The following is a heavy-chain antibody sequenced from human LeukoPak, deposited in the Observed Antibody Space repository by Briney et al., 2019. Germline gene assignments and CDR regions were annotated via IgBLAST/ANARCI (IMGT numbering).Heavy chain of an antibody. Sequence: PSETLSLTCTVSGGSINNYYWSWIRQPAGKGLEWIGLIYSSGSTSYNPSLKSRVTMSVDTPKKQFSLRLSSVTAADTAVYYCARRGYYGSRYPGILPRPIHYFDYWGQGTLVTVSS. D-gene: IGHD3-10*01. V-gene: IGHV4-4*07. CDR2: IYSSGST. J-gene: IGHJ4*02. CDR3: ARRGYYGSRYPGILPRPIHYFDY. CDR1: GGSINNYY.